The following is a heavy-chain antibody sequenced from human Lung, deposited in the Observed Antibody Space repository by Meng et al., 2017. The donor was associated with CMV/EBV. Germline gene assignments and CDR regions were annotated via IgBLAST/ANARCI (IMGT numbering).Heavy chain of an antibody. CDR3: AKDQLPIGGPSAYFDD. J-gene: IGHJ4*02. CDR2: IRHDGSNK. V-gene: IGHV3-30*02. CDR1: GFTFDTYR. Sequence: GGSLRLSCAAPGFTFDTYRMHWFPKAPGKGLEWLALIRHDGSNKFYGASVKGRFTVSRYNSKNTLYLQMNSLGAEETAIYYCAKDQLPIGGPSAYFDDWGQGTLVXVSS. D-gene: IGHD3-16*01.